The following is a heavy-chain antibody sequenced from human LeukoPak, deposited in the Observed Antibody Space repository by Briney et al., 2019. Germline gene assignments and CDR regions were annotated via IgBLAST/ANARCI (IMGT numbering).Heavy chain of an antibody. Sequence: PGRSLRLSSAASGFTFSSYGMHWVRQAPGKGLEWVAVISYDGSNKYYADSVKGRFTISRDNSKNTLYLQMNSLRAEDTAVYYCARAYCSGGSCYDGMDVWGKGTTVTVSS. V-gene: IGHV3-30*03. CDR1: GFTFSSYG. CDR2: ISYDGSNK. CDR3: ARAYCSGGSCYDGMDV. J-gene: IGHJ6*04. D-gene: IGHD2-15*01.